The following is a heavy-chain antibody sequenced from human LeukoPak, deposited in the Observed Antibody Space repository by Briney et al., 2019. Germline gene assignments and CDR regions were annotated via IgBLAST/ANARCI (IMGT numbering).Heavy chain of an antibody. D-gene: IGHD1-26*01. Sequence: GGSLRLSCAASGFTFSSYAMSWVRQAPGKGLEWVSAISGSGGSTYYADSVKGRFTISRDNSKNTLYLQMNSLRAEDTAVYYCARVSDNIVGATTTFDYWGQGTLVTVYS. CDR1: GFTFSSYA. CDR3: ARVSDNIVGATTTFDY. J-gene: IGHJ4*02. V-gene: IGHV3-23*01. CDR2: ISGSGGST.